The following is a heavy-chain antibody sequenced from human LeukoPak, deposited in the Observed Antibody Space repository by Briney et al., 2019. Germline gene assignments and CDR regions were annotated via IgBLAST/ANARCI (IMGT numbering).Heavy chain of an antibody. CDR1: GGTFSSYA. D-gene: IGHD1-1*01. Sequence: ASVKVSCKASGGTFSSYAISWVRQAPGQGLEWMGGIIPIFGTANYAQKFQGRVTITADESTGTAYMELSSLRSEDTAVYYCARGGEDWDPTTNWFDPWGQGTLVTVSS. V-gene: IGHV1-69*13. CDR3: ARGGEDWDPTTNWFDP. CDR2: IIPIFGTA. J-gene: IGHJ5*02.